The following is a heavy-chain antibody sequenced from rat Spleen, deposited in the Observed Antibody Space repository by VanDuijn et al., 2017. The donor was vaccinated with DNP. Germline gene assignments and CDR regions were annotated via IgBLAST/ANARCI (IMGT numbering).Heavy chain of an antibody. J-gene: IGHJ2*01. CDR1: GFTFSDYA. V-gene: IGHV5-17*01. D-gene: IGHD1-11*01. CDR3: ARHEATEGIDFDY. CDR2: ISYDGSST. Sequence: EVQLVESDGGLVQPGRSLKFSCAASGFTFSDYAMAWVRQAPKKGLEWVATISYDGSSTWYRDSVKGRFTISRDNAKSTLYLQMDSLRSEDTATYYCARHEATEGIDFDYWGQGVMVTVSS.